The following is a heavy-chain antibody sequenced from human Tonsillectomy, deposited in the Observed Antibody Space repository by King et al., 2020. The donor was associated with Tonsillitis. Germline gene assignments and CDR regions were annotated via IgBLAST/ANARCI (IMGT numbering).Heavy chain of an antibody. CDR2: INHSGST. V-gene: IGHV4-34*01. Sequence: VQLQQCGAGLLKPSETLSLTCAVYGGSFSGYYWSWIRQPPGTGLEWIGEINHSGSTNYNPSLKSRVTISVDTSKNQFSLKLSSVTAADTAVYYCAREPGIAAAGDWFDPWGQGTLVTVSS. CDR1: GGSFSGYY. J-gene: IGHJ5*02. D-gene: IGHD6-13*01. CDR3: AREPGIAAAGDWFDP.